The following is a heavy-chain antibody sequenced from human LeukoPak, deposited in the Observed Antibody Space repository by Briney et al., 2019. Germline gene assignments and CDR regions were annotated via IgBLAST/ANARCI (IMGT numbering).Heavy chain of an antibody. V-gene: IGHV3-64D*09. CDR2: ITSNGGDT. D-gene: IGHD2-21*02. CDR1: GFTFSSYA. CDR3: VKSLAGLAYCGGDCYVGAFDI. Sequence: GGSLTLSCSASGFTFSSYAMHWVRQAPGKGLEYVSVITSNGGDTFYADSVKGRFTISRDNSKNTLYLHMSSLRAEDTAVYYCVKSLAGLAYCGGDCYVGAFDIWGQGTMVTVSS. J-gene: IGHJ3*02.